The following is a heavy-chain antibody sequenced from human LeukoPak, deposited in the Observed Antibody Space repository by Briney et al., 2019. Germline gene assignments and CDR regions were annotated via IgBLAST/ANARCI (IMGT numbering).Heavy chain of an antibody. CDR1: GGSFSGYY. D-gene: IGHD3-10*01. J-gene: IGHJ5*02. V-gene: IGHV4-34*01. CDR2: INHRGST. Sequence: SETLSLTCVVYGGSFSGYYWSWIRQSPGKGLEWIGEINHRGSTNYNPSLKRRVTISLDTSKNQFSLKLSSVTAADTAVYYCAKSLYGSGSYYNWFDPWGQGTLVPVSS. CDR3: AKSLYGSGSYYNWFDP.